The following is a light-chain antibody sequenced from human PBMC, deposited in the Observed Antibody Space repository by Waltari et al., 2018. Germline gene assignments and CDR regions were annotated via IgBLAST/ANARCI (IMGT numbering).Light chain of an antibody. Sequence: DIQMTQSPSSLSAYVGDRVTITCRAHQYIDNHLIWYQQKSGQAPKLLIYSTSNLHSGVPSSFRGSGSGTDFALTINNLQPEDFATYICQQNYNTPFTFGPGTKVDIK. J-gene: IGKJ3*01. CDR2: STS. V-gene: IGKV1-39*01. CDR3: QQNYNTPFT. CDR1: QYIDNH.